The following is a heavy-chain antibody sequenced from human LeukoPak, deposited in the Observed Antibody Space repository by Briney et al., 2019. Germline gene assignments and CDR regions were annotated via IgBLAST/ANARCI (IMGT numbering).Heavy chain of an antibody. V-gene: IGHV4-38-2*01. J-gene: IGHJ4*02. Sequence: SETLSLTCAVSGYSISSGYYWGWIRQPPGKGLGWIGSIYHSGSTYYNPSLKSRVTISVDTSKNQFSLKLSSVTAADTAVYYCARSVTDFWSGYYTFRYFDYWGQGTLVTVSS. CDR3: ARSVTDFWSGYYTFRYFDY. CDR2: IYHSGST. CDR1: GYSISSGYY. D-gene: IGHD3-3*01.